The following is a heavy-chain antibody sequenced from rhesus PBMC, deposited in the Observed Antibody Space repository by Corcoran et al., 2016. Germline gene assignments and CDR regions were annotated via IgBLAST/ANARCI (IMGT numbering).Heavy chain of an antibody. D-gene: IGHD2-15*01. V-gene: IGHV4S10*01. CDR1: GGSISDSYR. CDR2: TDGGSTGN. J-gene: IGHJ4*01. CDR3: ARDPPRGGNFDY. Sequence: QVQLQESGPGVVKPSESLSLTCAVSGGSISDSYRWSWIRQPPGKGLGWIGYTDGGSTGNNYYPTLKGRVTMSIDTSKNQFSLSLASVTAADTAVYYCARDPPRGGNFDYGGQGVLVTVSS.